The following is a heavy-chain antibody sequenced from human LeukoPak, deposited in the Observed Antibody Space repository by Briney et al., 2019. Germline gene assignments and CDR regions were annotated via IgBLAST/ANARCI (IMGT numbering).Heavy chain of an antibody. D-gene: IGHD6-13*01. Sequence: SETLSLTCTVSGGSISSGDYYWSWIRQPPGKGLEWIGYIYYSGSTYYNPSLKSRVTISVDTSKNQFSLKLSSVTAADTAVYYCARAPLSAAFEYWGQGTLVTVSS. CDR2: IYYSGST. V-gene: IGHV4-30-4*01. CDR3: ARAPLSAAFEY. J-gene: IGHJ4*02. CDR1: GGSISSGDYY.